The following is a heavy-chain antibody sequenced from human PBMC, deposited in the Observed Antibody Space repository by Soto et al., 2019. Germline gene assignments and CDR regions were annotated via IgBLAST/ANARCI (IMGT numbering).Heavy chain of an antibody. Sequence: SLRLSCAASGFTFSSYAMSWVRQAPGKGLEWVSAISGSGGSTYYADSVKGRFTISRDNSKNTLYLQMNSLRAEDTAVYYCAKDLSRRSSGRDGAFDIWGQGTMVTVSS. CDR2: ISGSGGST. J-gene: IGHJ3*02. CDR3: AKDLSRRSSGRDGAFDI. CDR1: GFTFSSYA. D-gene: IGHD3-22*01. V-gene: IGHV3-23*01.